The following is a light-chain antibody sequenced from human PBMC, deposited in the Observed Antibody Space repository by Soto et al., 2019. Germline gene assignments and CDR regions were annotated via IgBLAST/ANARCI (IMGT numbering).Light chain of an antibody. V-gene: IGKV3-20*01. CDR1: QSVSSSY. CDR2: GAS. J-gene: IGKJ4*01. Sequence: EIVFTQSPGTPSLSPGERATLSCRASQSVSSSYLAWYQQKPGQAPRLLIYGASSRATGIPDRFSGSGSGTDFTLTISRLEPEDFAVYYCQQYGSSLFGGGTKVDIK. CDR3: QQYGSSL.